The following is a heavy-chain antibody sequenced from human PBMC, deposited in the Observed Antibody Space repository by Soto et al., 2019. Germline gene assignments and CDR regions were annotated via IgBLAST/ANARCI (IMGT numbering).Heavy chain of an antibody. CDR1: GGTFSSDG. J-gene: IGHJ4*02. D-gene: IGHD5-12*01. CDR3: AKYKEGDSGCLQYFHS. V-gene: IGHV1-69*01. Sequence: QVQLVQSGAEVKKPGSSVKVSCQASGGTFSSDGVIWVRQAPGQVFEWMGAIIPIFGTTNYAQNFQGRITMTVDELTSTVYLELSGLRSEDTALYYCAKYKEGDSGCLQYFHSWGQGTLVTVSS. CDR2: IIPIFGTT.